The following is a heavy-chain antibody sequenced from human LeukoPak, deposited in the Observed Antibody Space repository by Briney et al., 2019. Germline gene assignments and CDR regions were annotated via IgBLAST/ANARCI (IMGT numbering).Heavy chain of an antibody. CDR3: ARDTSYVEMATIISCAFDI. CDR2: INPNNGGT. D-gene: IGHD5-24*01. Sequence: ASVKVSCKASGYSFTGYYLHWVRQAPGRGLEWMGWINPNNGGTNYAQKFQGRVTMTRDTSISTAYMELSRLRSDDTAVYYCARDTSYVEMATIISCAFDIWGQGTMVTVSS. J-gene: IGHJ3*02. V-gene: IGHV1-2*02. CDR1: GYSFTGYY.